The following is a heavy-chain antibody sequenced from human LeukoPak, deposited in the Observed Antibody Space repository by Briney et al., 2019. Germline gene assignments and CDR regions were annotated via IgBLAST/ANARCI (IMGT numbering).Heavy chain of an antibody. Sequence: SETLSLTCSVSGDSIIRSGNYWGWIRQAPGKGLEWVANIYSGGTTYYNPSLKSRVIITVDTSKNQVPLKLSPVTAADTAFYYCASRPFSSLDYWGQGTLVSVSS. V-gene: IGHV4-39*01. J-gene: IGHJ4*02. D-gene: IGHD2/OR15-2a*01. CDR3: ASRPFSSLDY. CDR1: GDSIIRSGNY. CDR2: IYSGGTT.